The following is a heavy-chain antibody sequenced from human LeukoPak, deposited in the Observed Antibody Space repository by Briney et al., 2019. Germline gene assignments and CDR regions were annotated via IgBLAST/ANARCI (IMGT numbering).Heavy chain of an antibody. CDR3: ARAYYYYYYMDV. J-gene: IGHJ6*03. V-gene: IGHV1-69*13. CDR1: GGTFSSYA. Sequence: ASVKVSCKASGGTFSSYAISWVRQAPGQGLEWMGGIIPIFGTANYAQKFQGRVTITADESTSTAYMELSSLRSEDTAVYYCARAYYYYYYMDVWGKGTTVTISS. CDR2: IIPIFGTA.